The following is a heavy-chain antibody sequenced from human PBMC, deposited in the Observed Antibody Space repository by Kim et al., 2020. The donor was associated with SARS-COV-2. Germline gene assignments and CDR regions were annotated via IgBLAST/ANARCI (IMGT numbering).Heavy chain of an antibody. CDR3: ARDQAEGGDGYKFGSGY. D-gene: IGHD3-16*01. V-gene: IGHV3-11*04. J-gene: IGHJ4*02. Sequence: VKGRFTISRENAKNSLYLQMNSLRAEDTAVYYCARDQAEGGDGYKFGSGYWGQGTLVTVSS.